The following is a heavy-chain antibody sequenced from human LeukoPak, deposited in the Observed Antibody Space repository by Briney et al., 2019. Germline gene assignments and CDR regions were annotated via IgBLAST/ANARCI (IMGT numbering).Heavy chain of an antibody. Sequence: GASVKVSCKASGYTFTSYAMNWVRQAPGQGLEWMGWINTNTGNPTYAQGFTGRFVFSLDTSVSSAYLQISILKAEDTAVYHCASGGGGARGHGALNIWGQGKMVTVFS. D-gene: IGHD1-26*01. CDR2: INTNTGNP. CDR1: GYTFTSYA. CDR3: ASGGGGARGHGALNI. J-gene: IGHJ3*02. V-gene: IGHV7-4-1*02.